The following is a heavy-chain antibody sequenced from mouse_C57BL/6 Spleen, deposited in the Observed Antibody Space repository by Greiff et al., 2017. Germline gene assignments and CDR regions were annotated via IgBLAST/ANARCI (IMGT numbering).Heavy chain of an antibody. D-gene: IGHD2-1*01. V-gene: IGHV5-17*01. J-gene: IGHJ4*01. CDR2: ISSGSSTI. Sequence: EVKVVESGGGLVKPGGSLKLSCAASGFTFSDYGMHWVRQAPEKGLEWVAYISSGSSTIYYADTVKGRFTISRDNAKNTLFLQMTSLRSEDTAMYYCARNYGSHYYAMDYWGQGTSVTVSS. CDR1: GFTFSDYG. CDR3: ARNYGSHYYAMDY.